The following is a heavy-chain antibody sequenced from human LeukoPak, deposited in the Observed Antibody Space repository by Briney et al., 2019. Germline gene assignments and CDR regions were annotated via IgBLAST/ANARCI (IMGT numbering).Heavy chain of an antibody. D-gene: IGHD5-24*01. V-gene: IGHV1-69*05. CDR2: IIPIFGTA. Sequence: ASVKVSCKASGYTFTKYGITWVRQAPGQGLEWMGVIIPIFGTANYAQKFQGRVTITTDESTSTAYMELSSLRSEDTAVYYCARPRDGYKTDAFDIWGQGTMVTVSS. CDR1: GYTFTKYG. J-gene: IGHJ3*02. CDR3: ARPRDGYKTDAFDI.